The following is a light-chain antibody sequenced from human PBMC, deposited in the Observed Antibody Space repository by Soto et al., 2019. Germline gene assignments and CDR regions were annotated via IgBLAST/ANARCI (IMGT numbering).Light chain of an antibody. CDR2: EVS. CDR3: STYAGSKNFVV. CDR1: SSDVGGYDF. Sequence: QSALTQPPSASGSPGQSVTISCTGTSSDVGGYDFVSWYQHHPGKAPKLMIYEVSKRPSGVPDRFSGSKSGNTASLTVSGLQAEDEAEYYCSTYAGSKNFVVFGGGTKLTVL. V-gene: IGLV2-8*01. J-gene: IGLJ2*01.